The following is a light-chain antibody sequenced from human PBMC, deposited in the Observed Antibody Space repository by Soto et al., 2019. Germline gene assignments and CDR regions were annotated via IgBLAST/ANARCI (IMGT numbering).Light chain of an antibody. Sequence: QSVLTQPASVSGSPGQSITISCAGTRSDVGDYNLVSWYQQYPGKAPKLMIYEVNKRPSGVSNRFSGSKSGNTASLTISGLQGEDEADYYCCSYAGSDTWAFGGGTKLTVL. CDR3: CSYAGSDTWA. J-gene: IGLJ3*02. V-gene: IGLV2-23*02. CDR2: EVN. CDR1: RSDVGDYNL.